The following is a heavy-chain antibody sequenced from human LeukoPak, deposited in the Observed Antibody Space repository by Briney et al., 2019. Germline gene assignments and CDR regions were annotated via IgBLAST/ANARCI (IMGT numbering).Heavy chain of an antibody. CDR1: GFTFSSYA. D-gene: IGHD3-22*01. V-gene: IGHV3-23*01. J-gene: IGHJ4*02. CDR3: AKAMIVVVITTLHFDY. Sequence: GSLRLSCAASGFTFSSYAMSWVRQAPGKGLEWVSAISGSGGSTYYADSVKGRFTISRDNSKNTLYLQMNSLRAEDTAVYYCAKAMIVVVITTLHFDYWGQGTLVTVSS. CDR2: ISGSGGST.